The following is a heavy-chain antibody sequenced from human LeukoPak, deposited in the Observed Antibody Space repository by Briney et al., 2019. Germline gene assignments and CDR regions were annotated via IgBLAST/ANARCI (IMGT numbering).Heavy chain of an antibody. CDR2: IKQDGSEK. V-gene: IGHV3-7*01. J-gene: IGHJ4*02. Sequence: GGSLRLSCAASGFTFSSYWVSWVRQAPGKGLEWVANIKQDGSEKYYVDSVKGRFTISRDNAKNSLYLQMNSLRAEDTAVYYCARDPPIYWGQGTLVTVSS. CDR3: ARDPPIY. CDR1: GFTFSSYW.